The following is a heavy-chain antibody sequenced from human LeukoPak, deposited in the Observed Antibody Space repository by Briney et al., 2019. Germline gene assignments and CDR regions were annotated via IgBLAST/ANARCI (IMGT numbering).Heavy chain of an antibody. Sequence: SETLSLTCTVSGGSISSYYWSWIRQPPGKGLEWIGYISYSGITNYNPALKSRVTISIDTSKNQFSLKLSSVTAADTAVYYCARGVNWIDPWGQGTLVTVSS. CDR3: ARGVNWIDP. V-gene: IGHV4-59*01. CDR2: ISYSGIT. J-gene: IGHJ5*02. D-gene: IGHD6-13*01. CDR1: GGSISSYY.